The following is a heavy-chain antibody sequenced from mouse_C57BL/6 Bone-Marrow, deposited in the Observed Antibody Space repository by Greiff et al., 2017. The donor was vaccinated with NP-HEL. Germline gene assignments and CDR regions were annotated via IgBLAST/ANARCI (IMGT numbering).Heavy chain of an antibody. CDR2: IWSGGST. CDR3: ARDLTGPSYYAMDY. Sequence: VMLVESGPGLVQPSQSLSITCTVSGFSLTSYGVHWVRQSPGKGLEWLGVIWSGGSTDYNAAFISRLSISKDNSKSQVFFKMNSLQADDTAIYYCARDLTGPSYYAMDYWGQGTSVTVSS. J-gene: IGHJ4*01. V-gene: IGHV2-2*01. D-gene: IGHD4-1*01. CDR1: GFSLTSYG.